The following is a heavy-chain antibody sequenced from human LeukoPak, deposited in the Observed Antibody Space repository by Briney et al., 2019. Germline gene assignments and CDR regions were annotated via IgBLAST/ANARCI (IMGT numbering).Heavy chain of an antibody. D-gene: IGHD2-15*01. CDR1: GGSFSGYY. CDR3: ARGSAVVVAAPIDY. J-gene: IGHJ4*02. Sequence: SETLSLTCAVYGGSFSGYYWSWIRQPPGKGLEWIGEINHSGSTNYNPSLKSRVTISVDTSKNQFSLKLSSVTAADTAVYYCARGSAVVVAAPIDYWGQGTLVTVSS. CDR2: INHSGST. V-gene: IGHV4-34*01.